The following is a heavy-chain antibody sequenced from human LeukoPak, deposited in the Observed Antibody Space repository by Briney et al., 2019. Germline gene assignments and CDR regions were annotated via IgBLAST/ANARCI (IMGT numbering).Heavy chain of an antibody. CDR2: ISAYNGNT. CDR3: ASSSSWYVKKNWFDP. CDR1: GYTFTSYG. D-gene: IGHD6-13*01. V-gene: IGHV1-18*01. J-gene: IGHJ5*02. Sequence: ASVKVSCKVSGYTFTSYGISWVRQAPGQGLEWMGWISAYNGNTNYAQKLQGRVTMTTDTSTSTAYMELSRLRSDDTAVYYCASSSSWYVKKNWFDPWGQGTLVTVSS.